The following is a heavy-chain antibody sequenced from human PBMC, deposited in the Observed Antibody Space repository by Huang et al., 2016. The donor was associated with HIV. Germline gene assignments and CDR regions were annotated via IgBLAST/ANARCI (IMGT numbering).Heavy chain of an antibody. CDR3: SSGSTSSPDYYYYYGMEV. CDR1: GFTFSNAW. CDR2: IKSTTDGGTK. D-gene: IGHD2-2*01. V-gene: IGHV3-15*01. J-gene: IGHJ6*02. Sequence: EVQLVESGGGLVKPGGSLRLSCAASGFTFSNAWVSWVRQVAGKGVGWVGLIKSTTDGGTKDYAAPVKGRFTISRDDSKKTLYLKMNSLKSEDTAVYYCSSGSTSSPDYYYYYGMEVWGQGTTVTVSS.